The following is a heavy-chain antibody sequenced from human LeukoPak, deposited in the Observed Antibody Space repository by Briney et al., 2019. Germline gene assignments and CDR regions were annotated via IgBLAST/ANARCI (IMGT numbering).Heavy chain of an antibody. CDR3: ARAKDYGGNSLDYYFDY. D-gene: IGHD4-23*01. CDR1: GFTFSSYA. Sequence: PGGSLRLSCAASGFTFSSYAMSWVRQAPGKGLEWVSVIYSGGSTYYADSVKGRFTISRDNSKNTLYLQMNSLRAEDTAVYYCARAKDYGGNSLDYYFDYWGQGTLVTVSS. V-gene: IGHV3-66*01. CDR2: IYSGGST. J-gene: IGHJ4*02.